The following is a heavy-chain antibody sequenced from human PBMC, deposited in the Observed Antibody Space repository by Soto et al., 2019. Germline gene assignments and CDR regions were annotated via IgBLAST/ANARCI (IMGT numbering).Heavy chain of an antibody. CDR2: IYYSGST. D-gene: IGHD5-12*01. Sequence: PSETLSLTCTVSGGSIRSYYWRWIRQPPGKGLEWIGYIYYSGSTNYNPSLKSRVTISVDTSKNQFSLKLSSVTAADTAVYYCARDYSGYDNWGQGTLVTVSS. CDR3: ARDYSGYDN. J-gene: IGHJ4*02. CDR1: GGSIRSYY. V-gene: IGHV4-59*01.